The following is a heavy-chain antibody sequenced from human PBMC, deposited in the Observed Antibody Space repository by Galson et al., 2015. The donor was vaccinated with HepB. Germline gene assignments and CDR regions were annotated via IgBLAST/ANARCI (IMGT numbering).Heavy chain of an antibody. D-gene: IGHD6-6*01. J-gene: IGHJ3*02. CDR2: INPNSGDT. Sequence: SVKVSCKASGYTFTGYYMHWVRQAPGQGLEWMGRINPNSGDTNYAQKLQGRVTMTTDTSTSTAYMELRSLRSDDTAVYYCARDRAGLYSSSSYGFDIWGQGTMVTVSS. V-gene: IGHV1-2*06. CDR1: GYTFTGYY. CDR3: ARDRAGLYSSSSYGFDI.